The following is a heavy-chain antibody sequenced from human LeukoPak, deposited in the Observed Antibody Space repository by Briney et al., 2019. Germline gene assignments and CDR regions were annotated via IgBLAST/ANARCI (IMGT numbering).Heavy chain of an antibody. J-gene: IGHJ4*02. CDR3: ARGGDSSGYSPSPFDY. CDR2: ISAYNGDT. V-gene: IGHV1-18*01. D-gene: IGHD3-22*01. CDR1: DYTFTSYG. Sequence: ASVKVSCKASDYTFTSYGISWVRQAPGRGLEWMGWISAYNGDTNYAQKLQGRVTMTTDTSTSTAYMELRSLRSDDTAVYYCARGGDSSGYSPSPFDYWGQGALVAVSS.